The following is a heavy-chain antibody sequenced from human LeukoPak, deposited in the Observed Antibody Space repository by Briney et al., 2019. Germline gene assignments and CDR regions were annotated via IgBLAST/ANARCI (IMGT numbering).Heavy chain of an antibody. D-gene: IGHD1-26*01. CDR3: ARDAAKIWGATQMYNWFDA. V-gene: IGHV1-2*02. CDR1: GYTFTAHY. CDR2: IDPNSGGT. J-gene: IGHJ5*02. Sequence: ASVKVSCKASGYTFTAHYIHWVRQAPGQGLEWMGWIDPNSGGTNYAQKFLGRVTMTTDTSTSTAYMEVRSLRSDDTAVYYCARDAAKIWGATQMYNWFDAWGQGTLVTVCS.